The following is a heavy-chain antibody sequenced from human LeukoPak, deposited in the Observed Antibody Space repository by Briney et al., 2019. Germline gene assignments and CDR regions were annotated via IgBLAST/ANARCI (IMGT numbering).Heavy chain of an antibody. V-gene: IGHV3-15*01. CDR2: IKSKTDGGTT. CDR1: GFTFNNAW. CDR3: TTGYPTVTPTFDY. Sequence: GGSLRLSCAASGFTFNNAWMSWVRQAPGKGLEWVGRIKSKTDGGTTDYAAPVKGRFTISRDDSKNTLYLQMNSLKTEDTAVYYCTTGYPTVTPTFDYWGQGILVTVSS. D-gene: IGHD4-17*01. J-gene: IGHJ4*02.